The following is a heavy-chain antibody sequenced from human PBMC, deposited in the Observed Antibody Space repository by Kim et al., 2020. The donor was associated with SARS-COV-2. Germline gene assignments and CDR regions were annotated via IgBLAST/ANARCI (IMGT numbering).Heavy chain of an antibody. CDR3: AREGIVGVPDRIYYYYGMDV. CDR2: INPSGGST. V-gene: IGHV1-46*01. Sequence: ASVKVSCKASGYTFTSYYMHWVRQAPGQGLEWMGIINPSGGSTSYAQKFQGRVTMTRDTSTSTVYMELSSLRSEDTAVYYCAREGIVGVPDRIYYYYGMDVWGQGTTVTVSS. D-gene: IGHD3-22*01. CDR1: GYTFTSYY. J-gene: IGHJ6*02.